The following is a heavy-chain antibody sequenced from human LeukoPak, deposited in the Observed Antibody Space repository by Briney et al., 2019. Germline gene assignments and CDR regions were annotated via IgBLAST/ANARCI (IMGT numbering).Heavy chain of an antibody. Sequence: ASETLSLTCAVYGGSFSGYYWSWIRQPPWKGLEWIGEINHSGSTNYNPSLKSRVTISVDTSKNQFSLKLSSVTAADTAVYYCARGRWIYDYWGQGTLVTVSS. CDR3: ARGRWIYDY. CDR1: GGSFSGYY. CDR2: INHSGST. J-gene: IGHJ4*02. V-gene: IGHV4-34*01. D-gene: IGHD1-7*01.